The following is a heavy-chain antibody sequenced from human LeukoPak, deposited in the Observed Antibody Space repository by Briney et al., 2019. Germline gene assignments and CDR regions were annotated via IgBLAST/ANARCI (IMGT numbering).Heavy chain of an antibody. CDR2: IRYDGSNK. D-gene: IGHD5-18*01. V-gene: IGHV3-30*02. Sequence: WGALRLSCAASGFTFSSYGMHWVRQAPGKGLEWVAFIRYDGSNKYYADSVKGRFTISRDNSKNTLYLQMNSLRAEDTAVYYCAKAIGIQLWFMMDYWGQGTLVTVSS. CDR1: GFTFSSYG. J-gene: IGHJ4*02. CDR3: AKAIGIQLWFMMDY.